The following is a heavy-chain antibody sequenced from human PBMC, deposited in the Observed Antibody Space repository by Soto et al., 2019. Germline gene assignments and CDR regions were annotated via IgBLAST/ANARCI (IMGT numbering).Heavy chain of an antibody. D-gene: IGHD6-13*01. CDR2: ISAYNGNT. V-gene: IGHV1-18*04. CDR3: ARDPRGYSSSWYFGVYYVMAC. Sequence: ASVKVYCKASGYAFTSYGISWVRQAPGQGLEWMGWISAYNGNTNYAQKLQGRVTMTTDTSTSTAYMELRSLRSDDTAVYYCARDPRGYSSSWYFGVYYVMACWGEGTTV. CDR1: GYAFTSYG. J-gene: IGHJ6*02.